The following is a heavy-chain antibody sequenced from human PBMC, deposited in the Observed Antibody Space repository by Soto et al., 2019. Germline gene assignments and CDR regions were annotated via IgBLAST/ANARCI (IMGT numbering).Heavy chain of an antibody. D-gene: IGHD2-21*01. CDR2: TYYRSKWYN. Sequence: SQTLSLTCAISGDSVSSNSAAWNWIRQSPSSGLEWLGRTYYRSKWYNDYAVSVKSRITINPDTSKNQFSLQLNSVTPEDTAVYYCARAIAAEDNWFDPWGQGTLVTVSS. CDR3: ARAIAAEDNWFDP. CDR1: GDSVSSNSAA. J-gene: IGHJ5*02. V-gene: IGHV6-1*01.